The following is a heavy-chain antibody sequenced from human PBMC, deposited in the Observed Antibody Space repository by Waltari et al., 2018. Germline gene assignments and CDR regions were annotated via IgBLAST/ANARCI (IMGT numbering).Heavy chain of an antibody. CDR1: GLPFSPYY. V-gene: IGHV3-74*01. D-gene: IGHD3-10*01. Sequence: EVQLVESGGGLVQPGGSLRLSCVASGLPFSPYYMYWVRQAPGKGLVWLSHINSDGSSTNYADSVKGRFTISRDNAKNTLYLQMNSLGAEDTAIYYCARDRGLPDSFDVWGQGTMVTVSS. CDR3: ARDRGLPDSFDV. J-gene: IGHJ3*01. CDR2: INSDGSST.